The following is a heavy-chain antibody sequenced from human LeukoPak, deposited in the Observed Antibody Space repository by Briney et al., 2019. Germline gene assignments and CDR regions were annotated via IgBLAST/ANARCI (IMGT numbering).Heavy chain of an antibody. J-gene: IGHJ4*02. CDR2: ISSIGGIT. Sequence: AGGSLRLSCAASGFTFSRYAMHWVRRAPGKGLEYVSAISSIGGITYYADSVKGRFTISRDNSKNKLSLQMSSLSAEDTAVYYYATGGGMAAANFDYWGQGTLVTVSS. CDR3: ATGGGMAAANFDY. V-gene: IGHV3-64D*06. D-gene: IGHD6-13*01. CDR1: GFTFSRYA.